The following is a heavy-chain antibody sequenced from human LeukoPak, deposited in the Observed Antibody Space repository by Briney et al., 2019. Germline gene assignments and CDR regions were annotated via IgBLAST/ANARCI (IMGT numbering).Heavy chain of an antibody. D-gene: IGHD2-2*01. CDR1: GFTFSNYA. CDR3: AKDASWYQLLSYFDY. CDR2: ISDSGGST. Sequence: LTGGSLRLSCAASGFTFSNYAMSWVRQAPGKGLEWVSTISDSGGSTYYADSVKGRFTISRDNSKNTLYLQMNSLRAEDTAVYYCAKDASWYQLLSYFDYWGQGTLVTVSS. V-gene: IGHV3-23*01. J-gene: IGHJ4*02.